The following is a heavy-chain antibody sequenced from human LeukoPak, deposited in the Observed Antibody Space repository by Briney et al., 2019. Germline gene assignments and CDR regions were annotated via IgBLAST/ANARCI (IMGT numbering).Heavy chain of an antibody. Sequence: SETLSLTCAVYGGSFSGYYWSWIRHPPGRGLEWIAEIDHSGSTHYNPSLKSRVIISVNMSQHQVSLRLNSLTAADTAVYYCARGYTYYGSGSPPGDVWGNGTSVIVSS. D-gene: IGHD3-10*01. CDR2: IDHSGST. CDR3: ARGYTYYGSGSPPGDV. J-gene: IGHJ6*04. V-gene: IGHV4-34*01. CDR1: GGSFSGYY.